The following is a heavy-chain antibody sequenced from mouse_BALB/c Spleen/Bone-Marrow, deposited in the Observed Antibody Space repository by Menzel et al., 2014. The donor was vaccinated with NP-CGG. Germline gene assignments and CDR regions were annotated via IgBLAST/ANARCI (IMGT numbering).Heavy chain of an antibody. CDR3: TTSRGYNWFAY. Sequence: QVQLQQSGAELVKPGASVKLSCKASDYTFTSYYMYWVKQRPGQGLEWIGEINPSNGGADFNEKFKIKATLTVDKSSSTAYMQLSSLTSEDSAVYYCTTSRGYNWFAYWGQGTLVTVSA. CDR1: DYTFTSYY. D-gene: IGHD2-2*01. V-gene: IGHV1S81*02. J-gene: IGHJ3*01. CDR2: INPSNGGA.